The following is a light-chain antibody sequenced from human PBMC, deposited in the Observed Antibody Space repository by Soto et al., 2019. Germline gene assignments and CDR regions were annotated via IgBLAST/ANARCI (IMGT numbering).Light chain of an antibody. J-gene: IGKJ2*01. Sequence: AIRMTQSPSSFSASTGDRVTITCRASQGISSYLAWYQQKPGKAPKLLVYAASTLQYGVPSRFSGSGSGTDITLTISCLQSEDFATYFCQQYYTYPQTFGQGTKLESK. CDR1: QGISSY. CDR3: QQYYTYPQT. V-gene: IGKV1-8*01. CDR2: AAS.